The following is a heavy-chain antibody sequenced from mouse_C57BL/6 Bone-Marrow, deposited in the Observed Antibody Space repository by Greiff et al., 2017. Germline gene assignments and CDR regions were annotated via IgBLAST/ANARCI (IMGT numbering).Heavy chain of an antibody. CDR2: IDPSDSYT. CDR3: TRGHY. CDR1: GYTFTSYW. V-gene: IGHV1-59*01. Sequence: VQLQQPGAELVRPGTSVKLSCKASGYTFTSYWMHWVKQRPGQGLEWIGVIDPSDSYTNYNQKFKGKATLTVDTSSSTAYMQLSSLTSEDSAFYYCTRGHYWGQGTTLTVSS. J-gene: IGHJ2*01.